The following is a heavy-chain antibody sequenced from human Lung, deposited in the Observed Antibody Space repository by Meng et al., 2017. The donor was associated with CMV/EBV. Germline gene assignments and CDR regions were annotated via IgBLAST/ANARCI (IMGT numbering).Heavy chain of an antibody. D-gene: IGHD1-26*01. CDR2: IDIDGRDI. CDR1: GFALSRYW. CDR3: ARGVAETLGWEMGY. V-gene: IGHV3-74*03. Sequence: EVLLVEFCGGLVQPGGSLSLSCALSGFALSRYWMHWVREVPGKGLEWVSRIDIDGRDITYADSVRGRFSISRDDAKNTLYLQMNSLRIEDTAVYYCARGVAETLGWEMGYWGQGTLVTVSS. J-gene: IGHJ4*02.